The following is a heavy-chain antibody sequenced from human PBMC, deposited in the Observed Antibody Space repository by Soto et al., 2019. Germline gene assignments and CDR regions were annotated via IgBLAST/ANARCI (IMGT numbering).Heavy chain of an antibody. V-gene: IGHV3-64*04. D-gene: IGHD3-10*01. CDR1: GFTFSSSP. Sequence: PGGSLRLSCAASGFTFSSSPMHWVRQAPGKRPEYVSSISSNGGNTYYADSVKGRFTISRDNSKNTLYLQMNSLRAEDTAVYYCAKLMAPFDYWGQGTLVTVSS. CDR3: AKLMAPFDY. CDR2: ISSNGGNT. J-gene: IGHJ4*02.